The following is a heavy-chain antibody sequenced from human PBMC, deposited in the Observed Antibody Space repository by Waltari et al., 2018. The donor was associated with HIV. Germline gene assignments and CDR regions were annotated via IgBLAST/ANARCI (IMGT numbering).Heavy chain of an antibody. CDR1: GDTFTNFG. CDR3: ARFKFVGRRVDHFFDY. CDR2: RIPVFGTP. Sequence: QVQLVQSGREVKKPGSSVRVSCKTSGDTFTNFGISWVRQATGQGLEGMGGRIPVFGTPTFGRKFQGRLSIIADESASTAYMELSSLKSDDTAIYFCARFKFVGRRVDHFFDYWGQGSLVTVSS. V-gene: IGHV1-69*12. J-gene: IGHJ4*02. D-gene: IGHD3-10*01.